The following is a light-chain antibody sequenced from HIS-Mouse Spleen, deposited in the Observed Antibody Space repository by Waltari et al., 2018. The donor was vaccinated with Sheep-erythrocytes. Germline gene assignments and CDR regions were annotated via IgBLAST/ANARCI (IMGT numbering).Light chain of an antibody. CDR2: EDS. J-gene: IGLJ3*02. CDR1: ALPKKY. Sequence: SYELTQPPSVSVSPGQTARITCSGDALPKKYAYWYQQKSGQAPVLVIYEDSKRSSGIPDGFSGSSSGTMATLTISGAQVEDDADYYCYSTDSSGNHWVFGGGTKLTVL. CDR3: YSTDSSGNHWV. V-gene: IGLV3-10*01.